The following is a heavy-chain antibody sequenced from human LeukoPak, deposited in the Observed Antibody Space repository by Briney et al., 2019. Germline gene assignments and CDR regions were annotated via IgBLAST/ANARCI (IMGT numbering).Heavy chain of an antibody. J-gene: IGHJ3*02. CDR2: ISSSSSTI. D-gene: IGHD4-17*01. Sequence: GGSLRLSCAASGFTFSSYSMNWVRQAPGKGLEWVSYISSSSSTIYYADSVKGRFTISRDNAKNSLYLQMNSLRDEDTAVYDCARVMPLNYGDYKRGAFDIWGQGTMVTVSS. CDR3: ARVMPLNYGDYKRGAFDI. CDR1: GFTFSSYS. V-gene: IGHV3-48*02.